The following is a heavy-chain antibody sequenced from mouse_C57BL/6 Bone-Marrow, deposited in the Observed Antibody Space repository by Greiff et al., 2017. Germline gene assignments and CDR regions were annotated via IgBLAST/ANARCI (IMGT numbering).Heavy chain of an antibody. V-gene: IGHV1-61*01. CDR3: ARGRRRFAY. CDR2: IYPSDSET. J-gene: IGHJ3*01. D-gene: IGHD1-2*01. Sequence: VQLQQPGAELVRPGSSVKLSCKASGYTFTSYWMDWVKQRPGQGLEWIGNIYPSDSETHYNQKFKDKATLTVDKSSSTAYMQLSGLTSEDSAVYYCARGRRRFAYWGQGTLVTVSA. CDR1: GYTFTSYW.